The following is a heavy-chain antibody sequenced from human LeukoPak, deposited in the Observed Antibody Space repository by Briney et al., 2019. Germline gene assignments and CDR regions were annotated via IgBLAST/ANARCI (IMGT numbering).Heavy chain of an antibody. J-gene: IGHJ5*02. CDR3: GRVRGFCASTSCSYWLDP. CDR2: IYHRGNT. Sequence: PSETLSLTCTVSGGSISSYYWSWIRQPPGKGLEWIGHIYHRGNTNYNPSLKGRVTISVDTSKIQFSLNLSSVTGADTAMYFCGRVRGFCASTSCSYWLDPWGQGTLVTVSS. V-gene: IGHV4-59*01. CDR1: GGSISSYY. D-gene: IGHD2-2*01.